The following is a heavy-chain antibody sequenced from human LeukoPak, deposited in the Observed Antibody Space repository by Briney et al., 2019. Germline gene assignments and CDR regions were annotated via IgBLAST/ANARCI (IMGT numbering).Heavy chain of an antibody. V-gene: IGHV3-21*04. J-gene: IGHJ4*02. CDR1: GFTFSSYS. D-gene: IGHD5-18*01. Sequence: PGGSLRLSCAASGFTFSSYSMNWVRQAPGKGLEWVSSISSSSSYIYYADSVKGRFTISRDNSKNTLYLQMNSLRAEDTAVYYCAKVWTAMVLYFDYWGQGTLVTVSS. CDR2: ISSSSSYI. CDR3: AKVWTAMVLYFDY.